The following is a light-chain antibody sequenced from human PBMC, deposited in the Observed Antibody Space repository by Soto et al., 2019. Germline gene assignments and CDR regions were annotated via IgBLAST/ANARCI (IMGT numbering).Light chain of an antibody. CDR3: AAWDDSLSGYV. CDR2: DVS. Sequence: QSALTQPASVSGSPGQSITISCTGTSSDVGGYNYVSWYQQHPGKAPKLMIYDVSNRPSGVSNRFSGSKSGTTASLAISGLRSEDEADYYCAAWDDSLSGYVFGTGTKVTVL. CDR1: SSDVGGYNY. V-gene: IGLV2-14*01. J-gene: IGLJ1*01.